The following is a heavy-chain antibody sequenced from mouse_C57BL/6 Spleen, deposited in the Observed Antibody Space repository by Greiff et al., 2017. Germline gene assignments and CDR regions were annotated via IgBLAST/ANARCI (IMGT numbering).Heavy chain of an antibody. V-gene: IGHV1-54*01. D-gene: IGHD2-12*01. CDR1: GYAFTNYL. Sequence: QVQLQQSGAELVRPGTSVKVSCKASGYAFTNYLIEWVKQRPGQGLEWIGVINPGSGGTNYNEKFKGKATLTADKSSSTAYMQLSSLTSEDSAVYFCARLRPWFAYWGQGTLVTVSA. CDR3: ARLRPWFAY. J-gene: IGHJ3*01. CDR2: INPGSGGT.